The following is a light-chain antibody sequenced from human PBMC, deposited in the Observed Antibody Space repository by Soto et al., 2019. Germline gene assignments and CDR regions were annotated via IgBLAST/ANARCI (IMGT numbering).Light chain of an antibody. Sequence: EIVLTQSPGTLSLSPGERATLSCRASQSVSSSFLAWYQQKPGQAPRLLIYGASTRATGIPDRFSGSASGTDFTITISRLEPEDFAVYYCQQYDSSPWTFGQGNKVEIK. CDR3: QQYDSSPWT. CDR1: QSVSSSF. J-gene: IGKJ1*01. V-gene: IGKV3-20*01. CDR2: GAS.